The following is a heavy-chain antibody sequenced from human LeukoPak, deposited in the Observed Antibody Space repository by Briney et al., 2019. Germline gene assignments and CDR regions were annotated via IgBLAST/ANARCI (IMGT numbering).Heavy chain of an antibody. CDR3: ARDYGRTNYYYGMDV. Sequence: GASVKVSCKASGYTFTSYGISWVRQAPGQGLEWMGWISAYNGNTNYAQKLQGRVTMTTDTSTSTAYMELRSLRSDDTAVYYCARDYGRTNYYYGMDVWGQGTTVTVSS. CDR1: GYTFTSYG. V-gene: IGHV1-18*01. D-gene: IGHD1-1*01. J-gene: IGHJ6*02. CDR2: ISAYNGNT.